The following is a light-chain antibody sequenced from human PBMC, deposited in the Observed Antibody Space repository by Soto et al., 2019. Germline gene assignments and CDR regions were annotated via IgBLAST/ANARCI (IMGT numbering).Light chain of an antibody. V-gene: IGKV3-20*01. Sequence: ESVLTSVLGALSLNKGERATLSCRASQSVSGSYLAWYQQKPGQAPRLLIYGASSRATGIPDRFSGSGSGTDFTLTISRLEPEDFAVYYCQQYGSAPLFTFGPGTKVDIK. CDR1: QSVSGSY. CDR3: QQYGSAPLFT. J-gene: IGKJ3*01. CDR2: GAS.